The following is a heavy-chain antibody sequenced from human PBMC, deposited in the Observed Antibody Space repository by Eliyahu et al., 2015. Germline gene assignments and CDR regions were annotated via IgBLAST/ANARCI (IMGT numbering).Heavy chain of an antibody. D-gene: IGHD6-13*01. J-gene: IGHJ4*02. Sequence: QVQLQESGPGLVKPSQTLSLTCXVXGGXISSGGYYWSWIRQHPGKGLEWIGYIYYSGSTYYNPSLKSRVTISVDTSKNQFSLKLSSVTAADTAVYYCARDSSSWYFDYWGQGTLVTVSS. CDR3: ARDSSSWYFDY. CDR2: IYYSGST. V-gene: IGHV4-31*03. CDR1: GGXISSGGYY.